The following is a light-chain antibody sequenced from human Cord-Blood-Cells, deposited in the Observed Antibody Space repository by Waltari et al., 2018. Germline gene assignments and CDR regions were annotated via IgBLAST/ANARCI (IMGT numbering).Light chain of an antibody. Sequence: LQMTQSPSSLSASVGDRVTITCRASQSISSYLNWYQQKPGKAPKLLIYDASSLQSWVPSRFSGSGSGTDFTLTISSLQPEDFATYYCQQSYSTLTFGGGTKVEIK. V-gene: IGKV1-39*01. CDR3: QQSYSTLT. CDR1: QSISSY. J-gene: IGKJ4*01. CDR2: DAS.